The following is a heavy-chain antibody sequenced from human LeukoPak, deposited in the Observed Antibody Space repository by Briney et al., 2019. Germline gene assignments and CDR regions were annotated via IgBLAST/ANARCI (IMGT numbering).Heavy chain of an antibody. J-gene: IGHJ6*02. CDR3: ARIGSSGWQVYYYGMDV. Sequence: SETLPLTCTVSGGSISSSSYYWGWIRQPPGKGLEWIGSIYYSGSTYYNPSLKSRVTISVDTSKNQFSLKLSSVTAADTAVYYCARIGSSGWQVYYYGMDVWGQGTTVTVSS. D-gene: IGHD6-19*01. CDR1: GGSISSSSYY. CDR2: IYYSGST. V-gene: IGHV4-39*01.